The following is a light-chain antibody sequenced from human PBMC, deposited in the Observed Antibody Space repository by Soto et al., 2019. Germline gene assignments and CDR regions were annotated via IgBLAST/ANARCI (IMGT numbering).Light chain of an antibody. CDR3: QQRSNWPPST. Sequence: EIVLTQSPGTLSLSPGERATLSCRASRSISSTFLACYQQKPGQAPRLLISGASNRATGIPARFSGSGSGTDFTLTISSLEPEDFAVYYCQQRSNWPPSTFGQGTDWRL. CDR1: RSISSTF. J-gene: IGKJ5*01. CDR2: GAS. V-gene: IGKV3-11*01.